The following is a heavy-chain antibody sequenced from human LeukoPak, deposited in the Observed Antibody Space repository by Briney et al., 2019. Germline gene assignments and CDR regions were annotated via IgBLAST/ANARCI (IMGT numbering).Heavy chain of an antibody. CDR2: IYYSGST. Sequence: PSETLSLTCTVSIRSTSSSRYEWGWIRQPPGKGLEWIGSIYYSGSTYYNPSLKSRVTISVDTSKNQFSLKLSSVTAADTAVYYCATHFYGYSYLPGSDYGGQGTLVTVSS. CDR1: IRSTSSSRYE. J-gene: IGHJ4*02. V-gene: IGHV4-39*01. D-gene: IGHD5-18*01. CDR3: ATHFYGYSYLPGSDY.